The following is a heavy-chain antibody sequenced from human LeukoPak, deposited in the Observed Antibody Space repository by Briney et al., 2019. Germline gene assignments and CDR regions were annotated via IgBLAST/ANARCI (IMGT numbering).Heavy chain of an antibody. V-gene: IGHV4-38-2*02. CDR1: GYSICSGYY. Sequence: SETLSFTGTGSGYSICSGYYWGWTRQPPGKGLKWIGSIYYSGSTYYNPSLKSRVTISVDTSKDQFSLKLNSVTAADTAVYYCARHGFGKLFNYDYWGQGSLVTVSS. J-gene: IGHJ4*02. D-gene: IGHD3-10*01. CDR3: ARHGFGKLFNYDY. CDR2: IYYSGST.